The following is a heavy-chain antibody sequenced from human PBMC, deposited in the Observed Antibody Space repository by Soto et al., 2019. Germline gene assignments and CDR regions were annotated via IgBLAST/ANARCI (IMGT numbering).Heavy chain of an antibody. Sequence: QVQLQQWGAGLLKPSETLSLTCAVSGESLGGFHWSWIRQPPGKGLEWIGEISRSGSTNYDPSLKRRGTMSMDTSRNRVSVKLSSVTDADTAVYYCGRGRTAVVIETRLYRVLFDLWGHGNLVIVSS. V-gene: IGHV4-34*01. D-gene: IGHD3-16*02. CDR1: GESLGGFH. CDR2: ISRSGST. J-gene: IGHJ4*01. CDR3: GRGRTAVVIETRLYRVLFDL.